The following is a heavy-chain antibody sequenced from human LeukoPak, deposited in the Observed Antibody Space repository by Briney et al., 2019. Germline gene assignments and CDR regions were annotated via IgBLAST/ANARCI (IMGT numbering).Heavy chain of an antibody. CDR1: GGTFSSYA. J-gene: IGHJ3*02. CDR3: ARGNYYGSGSYSGSAFDI. CDR2: IIPIFGTA. Sequence: ASVKVSSKASGGTFSSYAISWVRQAPGQGLEWMGGIIPIFGTANYAQKFQGRVTITADESTSTAYMELSSLRSEDTAVYYCARGNYYGSGSYSGSAFDIWGQGTVVTVSS. D-gene: IGHD3-10*01. V-gene: IGHV1-69*01.